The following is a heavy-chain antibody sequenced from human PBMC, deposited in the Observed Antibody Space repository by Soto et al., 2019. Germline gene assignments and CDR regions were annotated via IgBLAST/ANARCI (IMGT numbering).Heavy chain of an antibody. CDR2: INPNSGNT. J-gene: IGHJ4*02. V-gene: IGHV1-8*01. CDR1: GYTFTSYD. Sequence: GASVKVSFKASGYTFTSYDINWVRQATGQGLEWMGWINPNSGNTGFAQKFQGRVTMTRNASITTAYMELSALTSEDTGLYYCARAVRPYSTGSYYFDDWGQGALVTVSS. D-gene: IGHD3-10*01. CDR3: ARAVRPYSTGSYYFDD.